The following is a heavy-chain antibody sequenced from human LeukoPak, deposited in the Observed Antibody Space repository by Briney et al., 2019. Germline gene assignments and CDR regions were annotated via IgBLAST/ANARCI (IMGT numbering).Heavy chain of an antibody. Sequence: GGSLRLSCAASGFTFSSYSMNWVRQAPGKGLEWVSSISSSSSYIYYADSVKGRFTISRDNAKNSLYLQMNSLRAEDTAVYYCARSVDTAMPFDYWGQGTLVTVSS. J-gene: IGHJ4*02. CDR1: GFTFSSYS. CDR2: ISSSSSYI. D-gene: IGHD5-18*01. V-gene: IGHV3-21*01. CDR3: ARSVDTAMPFDY.